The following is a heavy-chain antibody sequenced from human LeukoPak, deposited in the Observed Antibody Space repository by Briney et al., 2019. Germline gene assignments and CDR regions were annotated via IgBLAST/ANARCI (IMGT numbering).Heavy chain of an antibody. J-gene: IGHJ4*02. CDR2: ISSSGSTI. Sequence: PGGSLRLSCAASGFTFRIYEMNWVRQAPGKGLEWVSYISSSGSTIYYADSVKGRFTISRDNAKNSLYLQMNSLRAEDTAVYYCTREGSGIRGVWGYYFDYWGQGTLVTVSS. CDR1: GFTFRIYE. D-gene: IGHD3-10*01. CDR3: TREGSGIRGVWGYYFDY. V-gene: IGHV3-48*03.